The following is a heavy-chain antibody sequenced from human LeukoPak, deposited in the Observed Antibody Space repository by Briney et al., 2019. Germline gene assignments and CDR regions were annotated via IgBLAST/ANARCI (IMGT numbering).Heavy chain of an antibody. CDR1: GGSISSYY. V-gene: IGHV4-4*07. D-gene: IGHD3-3*01. Sequence: PSETLSLTCTVSGGSISSYYWSWIRQPAGKGLEWIGRIYTSGSTNYNPSFKSRVTMSVDTSKNQFSLKLSSVTAADTAVYYCARSGVARSITIFGVGGGYHAFDIWGQGTMVTVSS. CDR2: IYTSGST. J-gene: IGHJ3*02. CDR3: ARSGVARSITIFGVGGGYHAFDI.